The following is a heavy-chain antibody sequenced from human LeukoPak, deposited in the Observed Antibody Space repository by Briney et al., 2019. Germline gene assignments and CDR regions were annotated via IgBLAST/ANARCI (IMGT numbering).Heavy chain of an antibody. D-gene: IGHD2-8*01. CDR3: ARGVDY. Sequence: GGSLRLSCAASGFTVSSSHMNWVRQAPGKGLEWVSLIHSGGTTYYADYVQGRFTISRDSSKNTLYLQMYSLRGEDTAVYYCARGVDYWGRGIPVTVSS. V-gene: IGHV3-53*01. J-gene: IGHJ4*02. CDR1: GFTVSSSH. CDR2: IHSGGTT.